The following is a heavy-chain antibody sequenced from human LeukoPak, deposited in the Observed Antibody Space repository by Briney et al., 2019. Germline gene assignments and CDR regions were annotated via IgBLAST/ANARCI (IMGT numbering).Heavy chain of an antibody. CDR3: AGGIDSSGTYSGWGFHLRY. J-gene: IGHJ4*02. CDR2: IRWDRGTV. Sequence: GRSLRLSCAASGFTFDDYAMHWVRQAPGKGLEWVSGIRWDRGTVGYAGSVKGRFTISRDNAKSSVYLQMNSLRAEDTALYYCAGGIDSSGTYSGWGFHLRYWGQGTLVTVSS. V-gene: IGHV3-9*01. CDR1: GFTFDDYA. D-gene: IGHD1-26*01.